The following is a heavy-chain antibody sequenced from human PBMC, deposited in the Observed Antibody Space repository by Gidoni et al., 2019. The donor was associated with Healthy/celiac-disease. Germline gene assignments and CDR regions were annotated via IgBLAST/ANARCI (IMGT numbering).Heavy chain of an antibody. D-gene: IGHD4-17*01. V-gene: IGHV3-23*01. J-gene: IGHJ4*02. Sequence: EVQLLESGGGLVPPGGSLRHCRAAPGFTFSRYARSWVRQAPGEGLGWVAAIGGSGSRSYYAASVKGRFTISRDNSKNTLYLQMNSLRAEDTAVYCCAKDWGTTVVPIFDYWGQGTLVTVSS. CDR3: AKDWGTTVVPIFDY. CDR1: GFTFSRYA. CDR2: IGGSGSRS.